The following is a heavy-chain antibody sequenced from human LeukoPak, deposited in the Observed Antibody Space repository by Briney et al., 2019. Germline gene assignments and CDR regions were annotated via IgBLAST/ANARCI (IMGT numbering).Heavy chain of an antibody. V-gene: IGHV4-4*09. CDR3: ARQKCTSASCLTKNAFDV. CDR1: GSISSYY. Sequence: SETLSLACTVSGSISSYYWSWIRQPPGKGLEWIGYIYTSGTTNYSPSLKSRVTISVDTSKNQFSLDLSSVTAADSAVYYCARQKCTSASCLTKNAFDVWGQGTMVTVSS. J-gene: IGHJ3*01. D-gene: IGHD2-2*01. CDR2: IYTSGTT.